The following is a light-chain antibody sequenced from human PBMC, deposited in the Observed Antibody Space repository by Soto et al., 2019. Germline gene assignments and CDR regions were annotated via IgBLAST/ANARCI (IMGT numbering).Light chain of an antibody. CDR1: SSDVGSYNL. CDR2: EDI. Sequence: QSVLTQPASVSGSPGQSSTISCTGTSSDVGSYNLVSWYQQHPGKAPKLMIYEDIERPSGVSNRFSGSKSGNTASLTISGLQTEDEADYYCCSYAGGTSVVFGGGTKLTVL. V-gene: IGLV2-23*01. CDR3: CSYAGGTSVV. J-gene: IGLJ2*01.